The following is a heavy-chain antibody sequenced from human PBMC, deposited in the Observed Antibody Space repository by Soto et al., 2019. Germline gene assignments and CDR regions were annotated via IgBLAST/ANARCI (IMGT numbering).Heavy chain of an antibody. CDR2: ISGSGGST. CDR1: GFTFTNYA. J-gene: IGHJ6*02. D-gene: IGHD3-22*01. Sequence: VQLLESGGGWVQPGESLRLSCAGSGFTFTNYAMSWVRQAPGKGLEWVSGISGSGGSTYYADSVKGRFTISRDNSKNTVYVQMNSLRAEDTAVYYCAKVVNYYYYYGMDVWGQGTTVTVSS. CDR3: AKVVNYYYYYGMDV. V-gene: IGHV3-23*01.